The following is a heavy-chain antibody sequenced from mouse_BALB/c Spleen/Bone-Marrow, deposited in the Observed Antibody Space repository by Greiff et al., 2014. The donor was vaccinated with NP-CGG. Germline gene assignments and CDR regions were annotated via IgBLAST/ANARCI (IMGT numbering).Heavy chain of an antibody. J-gene: IGHJ3*01. CDR3: ARRDWDAFAY. D-gene: IGHD4-1*01. Sequence: VQLQQSGPGLVKPSQSLSLTCTVTGYSITSDYAWNWIRQFPGNKLEWVGYISYSGSTSYNPSLKSRISITRDTSKNQFFLQLNSVTTEDTATYYCARRDWDAFAYWGQGTLVTVSA. CDR2: ISYSGST. V-gene: IGHV3-2*02. CDR1: GYSITSDYA.